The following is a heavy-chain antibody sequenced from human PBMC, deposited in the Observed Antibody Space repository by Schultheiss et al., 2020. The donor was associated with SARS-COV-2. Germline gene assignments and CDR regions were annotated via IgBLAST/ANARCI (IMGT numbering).Heavy chain of an antibody. J-gene: IGHJ3*02. V-gene: IGHV3-15*01. CDR2: IKSKTDGGTT. D-gene: IGHD2-15*01. CDR3: TRMVVATYAFDI. Sequence: GGSLRLSCAASGFTVSSNYMSWVRQAPGKGLEWVGRIKSKTDGGTTDYAAPVKGRFTISRDDSKSIAYLQMNSLKTEDTAVYYCTRMVVATYAFDIWGQGTMVTVSS. CDR1: GFTVSSNY.